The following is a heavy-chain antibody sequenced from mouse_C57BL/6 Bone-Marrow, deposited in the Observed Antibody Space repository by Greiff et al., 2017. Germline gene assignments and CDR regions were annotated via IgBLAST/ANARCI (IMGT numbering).Heavy chain of an antibody. CDR1: GYTFTGYW. CDR2: ILPGSGST. Sequence: QVQLQQSGAELMKPGASVKLSCKATGYTFTGYWIEWVKQRPGHGLEWIGEILPGSGSTNYNEKFKGKGTFTADTSSNTAYIQLSSLTTEDSAIYYCARDYYGPYAMDYWGQGTSVTVSS. D-gene: IGHD1-1*01. CDR3: ARDYYGPYAMDY. J-gene: IGHJ4*01. V-gene: IGHV1-9*01.